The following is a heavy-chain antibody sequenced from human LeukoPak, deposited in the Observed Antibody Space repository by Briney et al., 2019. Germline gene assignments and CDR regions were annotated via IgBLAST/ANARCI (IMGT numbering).Heavy chain of an antibody. CDR1: GFTFSSYG. J-gene: IGHJ4*02. D-gene: IGHD2-21*02. Sequence: PGRSLRLSCAVSGFTFSSYGMHWVRQAPGKGLEWVAVIWYDGSNKYYADSVKGRFTISRDNSKNTLYLQMNSLRAEDTAVYYCAREGRCGGDCYYDYWGQGTLVTVSS. CDR3: AREGRCGGDCYYDY. V-gene: IGHV3-33*01. CDR2: IWYDGSNK.